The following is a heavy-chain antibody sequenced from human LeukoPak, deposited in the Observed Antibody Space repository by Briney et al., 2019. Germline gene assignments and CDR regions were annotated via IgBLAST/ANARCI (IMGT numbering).Heavy chain of an antibody. CDR2: INHSGST. D-gene: IGHD3-9*01. J-gene: IGHJ4*02. CDR3: ARGPLRYFDWLPPIDY. V-gene: IGHV4-34*01. Sequence: SETLSLTCAVYGGSFSGYYWSWIRQPPGKGLEWIGEINHSGSTNYNPSLKSRVTISVDTSKNQFSLKLSSVTAADTAVHYCARGPLRYFDWLPPIDYWGQGTLVTVSS. CDR1: GGSFSGYY.